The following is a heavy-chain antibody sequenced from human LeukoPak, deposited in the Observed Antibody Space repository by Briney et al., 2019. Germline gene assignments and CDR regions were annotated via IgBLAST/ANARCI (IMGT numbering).Heavy chain of an antibody. CDR1: GFTFSSYW. CDR3: ARGGKQQLVSGYFDY. V-gene: IGHV3-7*01. J-gene: IGHJ4*02. Sequence: PGGSLRLSCAASGFTFSSYWMSWVRQAPGKGVEWVANIKQDGSEKYYVDSVKGRFTISRDNAKNSLYLQMNSLRAEDTAVYYCARGGKQQLVSGYFDYWGQGTLVTVSS. D-gene: IGHD6-13*01. CDR2: IKQDGSEK.